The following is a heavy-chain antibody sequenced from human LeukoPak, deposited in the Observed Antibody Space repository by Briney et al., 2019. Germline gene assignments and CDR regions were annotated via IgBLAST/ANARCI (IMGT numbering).Heavy chain of an antibody. V-gene: IGHV4-59*01. J-gene: IGHJ5*02. CDR1: GYTISSGYY. CDR2: IYYSGST. CDR3: ARESSAYYDSSGHEGNWFDP. Sequence: PSETLSLTCTVSGYTISSGYYWSWIRQPPGKGLEWIGYIYYSGSTNYNPSLKSRVTISVDTSKNQFSLKLSSVTAADTAVYYCARESSAYYDSSGHEGNWFDPWGQGTLVTVSS. D-gene: IGHD3-22*01.